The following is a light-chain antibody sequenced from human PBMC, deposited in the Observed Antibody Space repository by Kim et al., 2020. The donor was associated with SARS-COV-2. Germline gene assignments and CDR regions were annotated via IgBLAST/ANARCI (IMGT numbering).Light chain of an antibody. Sequence: GQQCTIPSSGSSPNIGSNTINWYQQLPATAPKLPIYGNNQRPSGVPDRFSGSKSGPSASLAISGLKSEDEADYYCAARDDSLNGVVFGGGTQLTVL. CDR3: AARDDSLNGVV. J-gene: IGLJ2*01. CDR1: SPNIGSNT. V-gene: IGLV1-44*01. CDR2: GNN.